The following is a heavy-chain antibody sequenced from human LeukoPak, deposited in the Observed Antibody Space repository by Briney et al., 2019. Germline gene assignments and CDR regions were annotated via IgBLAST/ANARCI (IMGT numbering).Heavy chain of an antibody. CDR3: VRDHRTGGAGWFDP. D-gene: IGHD1/OR15-1a*01. CDR2: ISSRSDMI. V-gene: IGHV3-11*01. Sequence: GRSLRLSCAASGFTFNDYYMNWIRQAPGKGLEWVSYISSRSDMIYYADSVKGRFTISRDNAKNSLYLQMDSLTVEDTAVYYCVRDHRTGGAGWFDPWGQGTLVTVSS. J-gene: IGHJ5*02. CDR1: GFTFNDYY.